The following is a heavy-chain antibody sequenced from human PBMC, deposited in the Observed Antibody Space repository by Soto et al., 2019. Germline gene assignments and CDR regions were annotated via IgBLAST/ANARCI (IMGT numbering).Heavy chain of an antibody. Sequence: QAHLVESGGGVVQPGRSLRLSCAASGFTFTSYGMHWVRQAPGTRLEWVAVISYDGGLQHYADSVKGRFTISRDNSKNWWLRKRNGRRAGAPAVYYWGSVGGDAHASAPSPWGQGTLVSVSS. D-gene: IGHD3-16*01. J-gene: IGHJ5*02. V-gene: IGHV3-30*13. CDR2: ISYDGGLQ. CDR3: GSVGGDAHASAPSP. CDR1: GFTFTSYG.